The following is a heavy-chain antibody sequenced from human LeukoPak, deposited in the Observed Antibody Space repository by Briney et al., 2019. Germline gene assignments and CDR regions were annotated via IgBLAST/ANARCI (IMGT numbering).Heavy chain of an antibody. D-gene: IGHD2-2*01. Sequence: SETLSLTCAVYGGSFSGYYWSWIRQPPGKGLEWIGEINHSGSTNYNPSLKSRVTISVDTSKNQFSLKLSSVTAADTAVYYCARGRGCTSRYDSSSFDYWGQGTLVTVSS. CDR3: ARGRGCTSRYDSSSFDY. J-gene: IGHJ4*02. CDR2: INHSGST. V-gene: IGHV4-34*01. CDR1: GGSFSGYY.